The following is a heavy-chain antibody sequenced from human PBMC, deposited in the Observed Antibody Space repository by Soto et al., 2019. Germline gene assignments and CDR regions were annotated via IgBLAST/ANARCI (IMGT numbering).Heavy chain of an antibody. Sequence: EVQLLESGGGLVQPGGSLRLSCAVSGFTFNNYAMSWVRQAPGKGLEWVSVISAYGIATYYADSVRARFTISRDNPKNTLYLQMNSLSADDTAVYYCAKLGSGLRGEDHYMDVWGKGTTVTVSS. CDR1: GFTFNNYA. CDR2: ISAYGIAT. V-gene: IGHV3-23*01. CDR3: AKLGSGLRGEDHYMDV. J-gene: IGHJ6*03. D-gene: IGHD4-17*01.